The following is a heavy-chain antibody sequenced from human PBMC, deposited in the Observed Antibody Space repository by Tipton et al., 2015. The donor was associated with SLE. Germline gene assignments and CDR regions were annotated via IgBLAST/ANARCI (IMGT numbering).Heavy chain of an antibody. Sequence: TLSLTCAVYGGSFSGYYCSWIRQPPGKGLEWIGEINHSGSTNYNPSLKSRVTISVDTSKNQFSLKLSSVTAADTAVYYCAREGSTRAPGAFDIWGQGTMVTVSS. J-gene: IGHJ3*02. CDR2: INHSGST. CDR3: AREGSTRAPGAFDI. V-gene: IGHV4-34*01. CDR1: GGSFSGYY. D-gene: IGHD2-2*01.